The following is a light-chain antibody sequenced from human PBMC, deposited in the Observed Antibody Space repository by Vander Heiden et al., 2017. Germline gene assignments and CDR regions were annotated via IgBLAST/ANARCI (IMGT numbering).Light chain of an antibody. CDR1: NIGSKS. Sequence: SYVLTQPPSVSVAPGQTDRITCGGNNIGSKSDHRYQQKPGQAPVLGVHAASDRHSGIPERFSGSNSGKTATLTISRVEAGDEADYDCQVWDSSSDHLVFGGGTKLTVL. J-gene: IGLJ3*02. V-gene: IGLV3-21*02. CDR2: AAS. CDR3: QVWDSSSDHLV.